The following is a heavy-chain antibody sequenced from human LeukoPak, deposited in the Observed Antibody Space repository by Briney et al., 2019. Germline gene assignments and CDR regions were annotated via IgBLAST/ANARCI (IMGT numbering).Heavy chain of an antibody. CDR1: GFTFSSYN. V-gene: IGHV3-21*01. Sequence: PGGSLRLSCAASGFTFSSYNMNWVRQAPGKGLEWVSSISTSSNYIYYTDSVKGRFTISRDNAKNSLFLQMNRLRAEDTAVYYCARDAGPGQFDYWGQGTQVTVSS. CDR3: ARDAGPGQFDY. CDR2: ISTSSNYI. J-gene: IGHJ4*02.